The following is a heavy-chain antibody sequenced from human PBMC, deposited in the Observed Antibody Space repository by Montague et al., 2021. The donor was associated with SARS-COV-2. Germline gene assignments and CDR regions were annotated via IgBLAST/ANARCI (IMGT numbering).Heavy chain of an antibody. Sequence: SETLSLTCAVSSGSFRGYYWSWIRQPPGKGLEWIGEINHSGSTTYNPSXXSRVSISVDTSNKQSSLKVTSVTAADTAVYYCARLGAITLVRGITKADFSNYGMDVWGQGTTVTVSS. D-gene: IGHD3-10*01. CDR1: SGSFRGYY. J-gene: IGHJ6*02. CDR2: INHSGST. CDR3: ARLGAITLVRGITKADFSNYGMDV. V-gene: IGHV4-34*01.